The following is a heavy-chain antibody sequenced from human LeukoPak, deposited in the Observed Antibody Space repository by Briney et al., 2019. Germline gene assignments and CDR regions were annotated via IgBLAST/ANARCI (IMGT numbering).Heavy chain of an antibody. CDR1: GGSFSSGRYY. CDR2: IYYSGST. V-gene: IGHV4-61*01. Sequence: PSETLSLTCTVSGGSFSSGRYYCSWIRQPPGKGLEWIGYIYYSGSTNYNPSLKSRVTISVDTPKNQFSLKLSSVTAADTAMYDCARLGHRGQWLVPGDYWAQGTLVTVSS. D-gene: IGHD6-19*01. J-gene: IGHJ4*02. CDR3: ARLGHRGQWLVPGDY.